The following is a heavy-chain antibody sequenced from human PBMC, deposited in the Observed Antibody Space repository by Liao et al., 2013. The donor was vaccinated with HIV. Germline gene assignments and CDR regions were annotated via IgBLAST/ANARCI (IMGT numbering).Heavy chain of an antibody. CDR3: ARSQYYYCLDV. V-gene: IGHV4-34*01. CDR2: IYYTGST. J-gene: IGHJ6*03. Sequence: QLQLQQWGAGLLKPSETLSLTCAVYGGSFSGYYWSWIRQPPGKGLEWIGYIYYTGSTYNNPSLTSRVSISVDTSKNQFSLKLSSVTAADTAVYYCARSQYYYCLDVWGKGTTVTVSS. CDR1: GGSFSGYY.